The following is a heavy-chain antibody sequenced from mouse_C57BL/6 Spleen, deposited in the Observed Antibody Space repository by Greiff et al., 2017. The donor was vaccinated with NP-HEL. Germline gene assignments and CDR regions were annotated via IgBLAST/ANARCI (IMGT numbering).Heavy chain of an antibody. V-gene: IGHV5-4*03. Sequence: EVKLVESGGGLVKPGGSLKLSCAASGFTFSSYAMSWVRQTPEKRLEWVATISDGGSYTYYPDNVKGRFTISRDNAKNNLYLQMSHLKSEDTAMYYCARAGSLRYAMDYWGQGTSVTVSS. J-gene: IGHJ4*01. CDR2: ISDGGSYT. CDR3: ARAGSLRYAMDY. CDR1: GFTFSSYA.